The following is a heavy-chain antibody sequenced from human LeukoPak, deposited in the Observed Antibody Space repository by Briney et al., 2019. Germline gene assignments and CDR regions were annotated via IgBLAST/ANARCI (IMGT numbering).Heavy chain of an antibody. D-gene: IGHD3-3*01. Sequence: GGSLRLSCAASGFTFSSYWMHWVRQAPGKGLVWVPRINSDGSSTSYADSVKGRFTISRDNAKNTLYLQMNSLRAEDTAVYYCAQSTLYYDFWSGYSNFDYWGQGTLVTVSS. CDR3: AQSTLYYDFWSGYSNFDY. J-gene: IGHJ4*02. V-gene: IGHV3-74*01. CDR2: INSDGSST. CDR1: GFTFSSYW.